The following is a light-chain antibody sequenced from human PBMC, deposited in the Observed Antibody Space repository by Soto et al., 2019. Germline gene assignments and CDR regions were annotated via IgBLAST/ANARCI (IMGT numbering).Light chain of an antibody. Sequence: DIQMTQSPFSLSASVADRVTITCRTSQSISSDLNWYQHKPGKAPNLLIYAASTLQSGVPSRFSGSGSGTDFTLTISSLQPEDFATYYCQQSYGTLITFGQGTRLEIK. CDR1: QSISSD. CDR2: AAS. CDR3: QQSYGTLIT. J-gene: IGKJ5*01. V-gene: IGKV1-39*01.